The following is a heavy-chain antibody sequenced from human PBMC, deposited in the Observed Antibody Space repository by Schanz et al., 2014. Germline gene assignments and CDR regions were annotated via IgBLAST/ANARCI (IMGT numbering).Heavy chain of an antibody. D-gene: IGHD3-16*01. CDR2: INGYNGHT. V-gene: IGHV1-18*01. CDR3: ARDCSSYVGNYFDY. J-gene: IGHJ4*02. CDR1: GYTFTSYG. Sequence: QVQLVQSGAEVKKPGASVKVSCKASGYTFTSYGITWVRQAPGQGLEWMGWINGYNGHTLYAQKFQGRVTMTTDTSTSTSFMELTSLRCDDTTGYYCARDCSSYVGNYFDYWGQGSLVA.